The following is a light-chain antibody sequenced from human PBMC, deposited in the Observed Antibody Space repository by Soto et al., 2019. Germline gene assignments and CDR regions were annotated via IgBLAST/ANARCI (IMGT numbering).Light chain of an antibody. CDR3: QQHNNWPPIT. CDR2: GSS. Sequence: IVLTQSPGTLSLSPGERATLSCRASQSVSSNYLVWYQQKPGQAPRLLIYGSSIRATGIPARFSGSGSGTEFTLTISSLQSEDFAVYYCQQHNNWPPITFGQGTRLEIK. V-gene: IGKV3-15*01. CDR1: QSVSSN. J-gene: IGKJ5*01.